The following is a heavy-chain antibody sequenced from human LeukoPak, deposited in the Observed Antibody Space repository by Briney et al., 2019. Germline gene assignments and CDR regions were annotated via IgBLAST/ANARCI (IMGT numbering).Heavy chain of an antibody. CDR1: GFTFSSYA. J-gene: IGHJ4*02. CDR3: AKSLFYYDNSGYDY. Sequence: PGGSLRLSCAASGFTFSSYAMNWVRQAPGKGLEWVSGISGSEGSTHYADSVKGRFTISRDNSKNTLYLQMNSLRAEDTAVYYCAKSLFYYDNSGYDYWGQGTLVTVSS. V-gene: IGHV3-23*01. D-gene: IGHD3-22*01. CDR2: ISGSEGST.